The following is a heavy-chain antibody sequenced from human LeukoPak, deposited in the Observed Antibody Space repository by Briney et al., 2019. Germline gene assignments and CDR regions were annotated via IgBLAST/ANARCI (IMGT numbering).Heavy chain of an antibody. J-gene: IGHJ2*01. V-gene: IGHV4-31*03. CDR3: ARDRYSGYDYPSAYWYFDL. D-gene: IGHD5-12*01. Sequence: PSETLSLTCTVSGGSISSGGYYWSWIRQHPGKGLEWIGYIYYSGSTYYNPSLKSRVTISVDTSKNQFSLKLSSVTAADTAVYYCARDRYSGYDYPSAYWYFDLWGRGTLVTVSS. CDR1: GGSISSGGYY. CDR2: IYYSGST.